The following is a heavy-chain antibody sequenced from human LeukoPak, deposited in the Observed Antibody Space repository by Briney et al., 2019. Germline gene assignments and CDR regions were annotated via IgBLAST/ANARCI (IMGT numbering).Heavy chain of an antibody. CDR1: GGSIISSRYY. CDR3: ARVRYYGSGSYGDIDY. CDR2: IYHSGST. V-gene: IGHV4-39*07. J-gene: IGHJ4*02. D-gene: IGHD3-10*01. Sequence: SETLSLTCTVSGGSIISSRYYWGWIRQPPGKGLEWIGSIYHSGSTYYNPSLKSRVTISVDTSKNQFSLKLSSVTAADTAVYYCARVRYYGSGSYGDIDYWGQGTLVTVSS.